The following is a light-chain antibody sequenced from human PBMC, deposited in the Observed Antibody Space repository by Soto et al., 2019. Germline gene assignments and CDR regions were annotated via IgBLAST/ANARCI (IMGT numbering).Light chain of an antibody. CDR1: QSVTSSY. V-gene: IGKV3-20*01. CDR3: QQYDNLPSYT. CDR2: VAS. Sequence: EIVLTQSPGTLSLSPGERATLSCRASQSVTSSYLAWYQQKPGQAPRLLIYVASSRATGIPDRFSGSGSGTDFTLTISRLEPEDFAVYYCQQYDNLPSYTFGQGTKLEIK. J-gene: IGKJ2*01.